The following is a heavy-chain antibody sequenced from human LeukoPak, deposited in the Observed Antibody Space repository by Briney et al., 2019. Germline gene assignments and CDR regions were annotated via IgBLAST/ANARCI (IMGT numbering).Heavy chain of an antibody. CDR3: ARGLSPTITNWFDP. Sequence: AAVKVSCKASGFTFTEYHIHWVRQAPGQGLEWMGYIKSNTGDRQYAQNFQGRVTMTRDTSISTAYIELSSLKSDDTAVYYCARGLSPTITNWFDPWGHGTLVTVSS. CDR2: IKSNTGDR. CDR1: GFTFTEYH. V-gene: IGHV1-2*02. J-gene: IGHJ5*02. D-gene: IGHD5-24*01.